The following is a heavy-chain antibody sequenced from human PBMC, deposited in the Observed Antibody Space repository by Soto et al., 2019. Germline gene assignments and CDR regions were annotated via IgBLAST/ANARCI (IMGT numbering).Heavy chain of an antibody. J-gene: IGHJ4*02. CDR1: GDTFTDYY. Sequence: QVQLVQSGAEVKKPGASVKVSCKASGDTFTDYYIHWVRQAPGQGLEWMGRVNPSGGHTTYAQHFLGRMTMTRDTSTSTLYTELASLTSEDTAIYFCARGGHVVVVTAALDYWGQGTLVTVSS. V-gene: IGHV1-46*01. CDR2: VNPSGGHT. D-gene: IGHD2-21*02. CDR3: ARGGHVVVVTAALDY.